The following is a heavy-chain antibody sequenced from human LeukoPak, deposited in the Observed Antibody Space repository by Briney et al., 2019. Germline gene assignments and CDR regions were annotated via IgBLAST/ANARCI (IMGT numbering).Heavy chain of an antibody. CDR2: IYPGDSDT. CDR3: ARHKEYYGSGVSPLT. J-gene: IGHJ5*02. D-gene: IGHD3-10*01. CDR1: GYSFTSYW. Sequence: GESLEISCKGSGYSFTSYWIGWVRQMPGKGLEWMGIIYPGDSDTRYSPSFQGQVTISADKSISTAYLQWSSLKASDTAMYYCARHKEYYGSGVSPLTWGQGTLVTVSS. V-gene: IGHV5-51*01.